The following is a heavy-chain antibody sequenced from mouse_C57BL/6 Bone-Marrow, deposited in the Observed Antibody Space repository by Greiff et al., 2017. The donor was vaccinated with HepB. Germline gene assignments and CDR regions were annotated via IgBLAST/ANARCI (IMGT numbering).Heavy chain of an antibody. CDR3: ARESNYGENYFDY. CDR1: GYAFTNYL. D-gene: IGHD2-5*01. J-gene: IGHJ2*01. CDR2: LNPGSGGT. Sequence: QVQLQQSGAELVRPGTSVKVSCKASGYAFTNYLIEWVKQRPGQGLEWIGVLNPGSGGTNYNEKFKGKATLTADKSSSTAYMQLSSLTSEDSAVYFCARESNYGENYFDYWGQGTTLTVSS. V-gene: IGHV1-54*01.